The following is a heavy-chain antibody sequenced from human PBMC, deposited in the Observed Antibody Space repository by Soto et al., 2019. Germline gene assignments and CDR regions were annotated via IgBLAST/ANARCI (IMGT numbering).Heavy chain of an antibody. CDR3: AGDIVEDSEIWFDP. CDR1: GGSVSNHY. V-gene: IGHV4-59*02. D-gene: IGHD3-22*01. CDR2: IYYSGST. J-gene: IGHJ5*02. Sequence: SETLSLTCIVSGGSVSNHYWNWIRQPPGKGPEWIGNIYYSGSTNYNPSLKSRVTMSVDTSKNQFSLKLSSVTAADTAVYYCAGDIVEDSEIWFDPRGHGTLVTVSS.